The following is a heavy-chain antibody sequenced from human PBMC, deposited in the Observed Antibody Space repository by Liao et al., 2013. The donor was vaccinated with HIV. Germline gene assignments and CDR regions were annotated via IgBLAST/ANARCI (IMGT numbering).Heavy chain of an antibody. CDR3: ARFSPGWLQSFDY. CDR2: IHTSGST. Sequence: QVQLQESGPGLVKPSQTLSLTCTVSIGSISSGSYYWSWIRQPAGKGLEWIGRIHTSGSTNYSPSLMSRVTMSVDTSKNQFSLKLSSVTAADTALYYCARFSPGWLQSFDYWGQGTLVTVSS. D-gene: IGHD5-24*01. CDR1: IGSISSGSYY. J-gene: IGHJ4*02. V-gene: IGHV4-61*02.